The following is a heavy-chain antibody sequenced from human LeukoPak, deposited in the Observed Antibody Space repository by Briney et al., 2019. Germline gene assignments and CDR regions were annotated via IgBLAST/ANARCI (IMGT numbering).Heavy chain of an antibody. D-gene: IGHD5-24*01. CDR2: ISSSSNIYI. Sequence: GGSLRLSRAASGFTFSTYSMNWVRQAPGKGLEWVSSISSSSNIYIYYADSVKGRFTISRDNAKNSLYLQMNSLRAEDTAVYYCAREKPDRVWLARGWFDPWGQGTLVTVSS. J-gene: IGHJ5*02. V-gene: IGHV3-21*01. CDR1: GFTFSTYS. CDR3: AREKPDRVWLARGWFDP.